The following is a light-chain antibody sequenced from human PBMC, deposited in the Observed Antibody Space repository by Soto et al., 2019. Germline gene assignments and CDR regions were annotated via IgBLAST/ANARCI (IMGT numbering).Light chain of an antibody. V-gene: IGKV1-5*03. CDR2: QAS. Sequence: DIQMTQSPSTLSASVGDRVTITCRASESVSSYLAWYQQKPGRTPKLLIYQASTLDTGVPSRFSGSGSGTEFTLTISSLQPDDFATYYCQQYSAYSQAFGQGTKVEIK. J-gene: IGKJ1*01. CDR1: ESVSSY. CDR3: QQYSAYSQA.